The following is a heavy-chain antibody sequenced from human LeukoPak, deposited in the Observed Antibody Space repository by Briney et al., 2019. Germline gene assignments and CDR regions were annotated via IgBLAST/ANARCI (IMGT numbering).Heavy chain of an antibody. J-gene: IGHJ6*02. D-gene: IGHD6-6*01. CDR2: IKQGGSEK. CDR1: GFTFSSYW. Sequence: PGGSLRLSCAASGFTFSSYWMSWVRQAPGKGLEWVANIKQGGSEKYYVDSVKGRFTISRDNAKNSLYLQMNSLRAEDTAVYYCSSSWDYYYYGMDVWGQGTTVTVSS. CDR3: SSSWDYYYYGMDV. V-gene: IGHV3-7*01.